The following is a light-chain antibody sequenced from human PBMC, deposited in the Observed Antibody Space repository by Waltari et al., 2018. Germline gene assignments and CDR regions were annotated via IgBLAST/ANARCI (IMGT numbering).Light chain of an antibody. J-gene: IGLJ1*01. CDR3: SSYTSSSTYV. CDR1: SSDVGGYNH. V-gene: IGLV2-14*01. CDR2: DVS. Sequence: QSALTQPASVSGSPVQSITLSCPGTSSDVGGYNHVHWYQQHPGKAPKLMIYDVSKRPSGVSNRFSGSKSGNTASLTISGLQAEDEADYYCSSYTSSSTYVFGTGTKVTVL.